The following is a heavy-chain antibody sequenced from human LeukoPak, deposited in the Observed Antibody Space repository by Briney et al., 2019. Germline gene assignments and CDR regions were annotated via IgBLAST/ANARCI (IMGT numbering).Heavy chain of an antibody. D-gene: IGHD4-11*01. CDR2: IWNDGSSQ. V-gene: IGHV3-33*06. J-gene: IGHJ4*02. CDR3: AKDAERGFDYSNSLEK. CDR1: KFTFSHYG. Sequence: GGSLRLSCAASKFTFSHYGMHWVRPAPGKGLEWVAVIWNDGSSQYYADSVKGRFTVSRDNSQKTLYLQMNSLRPEDTAVYYCAKDAERGFDYSNSLEKWGQGTLVTVSS.